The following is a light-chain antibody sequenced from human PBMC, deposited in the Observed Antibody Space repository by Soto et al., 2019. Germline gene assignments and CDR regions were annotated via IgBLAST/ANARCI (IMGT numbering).Light chain of an antibody. V-gene: IGKV4-1*01. CDR3: QKYFSYPLT. CDR2: WDS. Sequence: DIVMTPAPDSLAMALGERATISRKCSETISYTSINKTYLAWYQQRTGQPPKLXIYWDSIRGSGVPDRLSGSGFGTDLNLTISRLQTEDVAVYYCQKYFSYPLTCGGGTKVDIK. J-gene: IGKJ4*01. CDR1: ETISYTSINKTY.